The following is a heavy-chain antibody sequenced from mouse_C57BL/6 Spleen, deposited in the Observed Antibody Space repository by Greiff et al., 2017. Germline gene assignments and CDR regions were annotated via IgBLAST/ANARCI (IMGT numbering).Heavy chain of an antibody. V-gene: IGHV1-64*01. CDR3: ARDYSNYVRDWYFDV. Sequence: QVQLQQPGAELVKPGASVKLSCKASGYTFTSYWMHWVKQRPGQGLEWIGMIHPNSGSTNYNEKFKSKATLTVDKSSSTAYMQLSSLTSEDSAVYYGARDYSNYVRDWYFDVWGTGTTVTVSS. CDR1: GYTFTSYW. CDR2: IHPNSGST. J-gene: IGHJ1*03. D-gene: IGHD2-5*01.